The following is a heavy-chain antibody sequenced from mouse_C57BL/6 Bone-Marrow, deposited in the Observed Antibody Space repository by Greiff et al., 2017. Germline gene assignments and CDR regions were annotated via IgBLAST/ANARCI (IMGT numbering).Heavy chain of an antibody. CDR3: AINYYGSSHYYANDY. CDR2: LHPSDSAT. J-gene: IGHJ4*01. V-gene: IGHV1-74*01. Sequence: VQLQQPGAELVKPGASVKVSCKASGYTFTSYWMHWVKQRPGQGLEWIGRLHPSDSATNYNQKFKGKATLTVDKSSSTAYMQLISLTSEDSAVYYCAINYYGSSHYYANDYWGQGTSVTVSS. CDR1: GYTFTSYW. D-gene: IGHD1-1*01.